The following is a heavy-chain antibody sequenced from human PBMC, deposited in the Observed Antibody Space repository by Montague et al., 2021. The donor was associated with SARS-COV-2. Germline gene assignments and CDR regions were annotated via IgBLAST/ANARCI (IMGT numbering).Heavy chain of an antibody. Sequence: SLRLSCAASGFTFSSYDMHWFRQATGKGLQWVSAIGTAGDTYYPGSVKGRFTISRENAKNSLYLQMNSLRAGDTAVYYCARAGVAGTIYYYGMDVWGQGTTVTGSS. CDR2: IGTAGDT. J-gene: IGHJ6*02. CDR1: GFTFSSYD. V-gene: IGHV3-13*01. D-gene: IGHD6-19*01. CDR3: ARAGVAGTIYYYGMDV.